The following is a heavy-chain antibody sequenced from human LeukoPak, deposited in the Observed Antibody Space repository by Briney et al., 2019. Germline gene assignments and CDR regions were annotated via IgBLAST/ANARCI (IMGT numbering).Heavy chain of an antibody. Sequence: ASVKVSCKASGGTFISYAISWVRQAPGQGLEWMGGIIPIFGTANYAQKFQGRVTITADESTSTAYMELSSLRSEDTAVYYCARDLVAARPGPKVYWFDPWGQGTLVTVSS. D-gene: IGHD6-6*01. CDR2: IIPIFGTA. CDR3: ARDLVAARPGPKVYWFDP. V-gene: IGHV1-69*01. CDR1: GGTFISYA. J-gene: IGHJ5*02.